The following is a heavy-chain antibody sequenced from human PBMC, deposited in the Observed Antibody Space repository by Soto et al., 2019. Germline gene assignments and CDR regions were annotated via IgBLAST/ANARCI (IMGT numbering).Heavy chain of an antibody. CDR3: ATSLWFGTQVEL. Sequence: QVQLQQWGAGLLKPSETLSLSCAVYGGYFNDNYYTWFRQPPGKGLEWIGEISRSGTTKYIPSLKTRASISFDASQTHVSLKMTSVTAAVTAVYYCATSLWFGTQVELWGQGALVTVSS. V-gene: IGHV4-34*01. J-gene: IGHJ5*02. D-gene: IGHD3-10*01. CDR1: GGYFNDNY. CDR2: ISRSGTT.